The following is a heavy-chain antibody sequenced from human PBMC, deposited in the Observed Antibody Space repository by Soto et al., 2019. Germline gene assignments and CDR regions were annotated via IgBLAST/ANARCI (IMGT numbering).Heavy chain of an antibody. CDR1: GFTVSSNY. Sequence: EVQLVESGGGLVQPGGSLRLSCAASGFTVSSNYMSWVRQAPGKGLEWVSVIYSGGSTYYADSVKGRFTISRHNSKNTLYLQMNSLRAEDTAVYYCARDETRYCNGGSCDAFDIWGQGTMVTVSS. J-gene: IGHJ3*02. CDR2: IYSGGST. CDR3: ARDETRYCNGGSCDAFDI. V-gene: IGHV3-53*04. D-gene: IGHD2-15*01.